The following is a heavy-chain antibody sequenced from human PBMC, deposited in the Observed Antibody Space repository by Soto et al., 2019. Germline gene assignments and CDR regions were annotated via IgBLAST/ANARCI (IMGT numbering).Heavy chain of an antibody. CDR2: ISSSSSYA. CDR3: ARASREILN. J-gene: IGHJ4*02. V-gene: IGHV3-11*06. CDR1: GFTFSDYY. D-gene: IGHD1-26*01. Sequence: AGGSLRLSCAASGFTFSDYYMSWIRQAPGKGLEWVSYISSSSSYANYADSAKGRFTISRDNAKNSLYLQMNSLRVEDTAVYYCARASREILNWGQGTLVTVSS.